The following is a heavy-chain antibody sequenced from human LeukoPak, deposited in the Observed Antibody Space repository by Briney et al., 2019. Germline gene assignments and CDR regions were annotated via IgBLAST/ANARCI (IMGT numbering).Heavy chain of an antibody. Sequence: ASVEVSCKASGYTFTNYYMHWVRQAPGQGLEWMGIFSPSDGSRSYAQKFQGRVTMTRDTSKSTVYMELSSLRSEDTAAYYCVRAYNREAVTGPTNAPFDYWGQGTLVPVSS. J-gene: IGHJ4*02. CDR3: VRAYNREAVTGPTNAPFDY. CDR1: GYTFTNYY. V-gene: IGHV1-46*01. D-gene: IGHD6-19*01. CDR2: FSPSDGSR.